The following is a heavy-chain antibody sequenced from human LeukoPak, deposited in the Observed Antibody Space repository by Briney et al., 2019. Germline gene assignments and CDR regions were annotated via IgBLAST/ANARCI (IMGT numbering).Heavy chain of an antibody. CDR1: GFPFNNYA. CDR3: AKGPVSAIVGATTLDY. Sequence: GGSLRLSCAASGFPFNNYAVSWVRQAPGQGLEWVSAIGGGGGSTYYADSVKGRFTISKDNSKSTLYLQMHSLRAEDTAVYYCAKGPVSAIVGATTLDYWGQGTLVTVSS. J-gene: IGHJ4*02. D-gene: IGHD1-26*01. CDR2: IGGGGGST. V-gene: IGHV3-23*01.